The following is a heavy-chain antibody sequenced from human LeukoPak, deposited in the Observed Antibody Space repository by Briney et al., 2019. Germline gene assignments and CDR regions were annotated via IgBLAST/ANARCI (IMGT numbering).Heavy chain of an antibody. D-gene: IGHD6-19*01. CDR2: IIPIFGTA. CDR1: GGTFSSYA. J-gene: IGHJ3*02. CDR3: ARDRSGWYAFDI. Sequence: SVKVSCKASGGTFSSYAISWVRQAPGQGLEWMGGIIPIFGTANYAQKFQGRVTITTDESTSTAYMELSSLRSEDTAVYYCARDRSGWYAFDIWGQGTMVTVSS. V-gene: IGHV1-69*05.